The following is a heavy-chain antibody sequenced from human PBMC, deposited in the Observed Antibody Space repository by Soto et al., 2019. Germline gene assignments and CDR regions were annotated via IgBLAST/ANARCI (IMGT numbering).Heavy chain of an antibody. V-gene: IGHV3-30-3*01. CDR3: ARETYYYDSSGYFH. CDR2: ISYDGSNK. CDR1: GFTFSSYA. D-gene: IGHD3-22*01. Sequence: ESGGGVVQPGRSLRLSCAASGFTFSSYAMHWVRQAPGKGLEWVAVISYDGSNKYYADSVKGRFTISRDNSKNTLYLQMNSLRAEDTAVYYCARETYYYDSSGYFHWGQGTLVTVSS. J-gene: IGHJ4*02.